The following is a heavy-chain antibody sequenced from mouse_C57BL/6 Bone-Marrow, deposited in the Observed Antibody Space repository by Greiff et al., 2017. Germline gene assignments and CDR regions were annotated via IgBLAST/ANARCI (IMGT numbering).Heavy chain of an antibody. Sequence: VQLQQPGAELVKPGASVKLSCKASGYTFTDYYMNWVKQSHGKSLEWIGDINPNNGGTSYNQKFKGKATLTVDKSSSTAYMELRSLTSEDSAVYYCARSTTVDYWGQGTTLKVSS. CDR3: ARSTTVDY. D-gene: IGHD1-1*01. J-gene: IGHJ2*01. CDR2: INPNNGGT. CDR1: GYTFTDYY. V-gene: IGHV1-26*01.